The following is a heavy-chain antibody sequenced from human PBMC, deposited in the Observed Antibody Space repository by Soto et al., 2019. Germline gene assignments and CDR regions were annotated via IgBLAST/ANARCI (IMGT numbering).Heavy chain of an antibody. CDR3: ARRDISGFPDY. Sequence: PGESLKISCKASGYSFTTYWIGWVRQMPGKGLEWMGIIYPLNSDTRYSPSFQGQVTMSADKSINTAYLQWSSLKASDTAMYYCARRDISGFPDYWGQGTLVTVPQ. V-gene: IGHV5-51*01. D-gene: IGHD3-22*01. CDR2: IYPLNSDT. CDR1: GYSFTTYW. J-gene: IGHJ4*02.